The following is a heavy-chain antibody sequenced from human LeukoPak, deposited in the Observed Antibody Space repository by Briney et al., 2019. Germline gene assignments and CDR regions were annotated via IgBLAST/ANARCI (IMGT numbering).Heavy chain of an antibody. CDR2: IKQDGSEK. J-gene: IGHJ4*02. V-gene: IGHV3-7*01. CDR1: GFTFSSYW. CDR3: ARAGFTFSDYFGSFFDY. Sequence: TGGSLRLSCAASGFTFSSYWMSWVRQAPGKGLEWVANIKQDGSEKYYVDSVKGRFTISRDNAKNSLYLQMNSLRAEDTAVYYCARAGFTFSDYFGSFFDYWGQGTLVTVSS. D-gene: IGHD3-10*01.